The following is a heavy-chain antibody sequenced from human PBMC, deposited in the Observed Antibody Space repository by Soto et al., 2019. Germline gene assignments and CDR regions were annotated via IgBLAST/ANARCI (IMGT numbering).Heavy chain of an antibody. Sequence: ASVKVSCKASGYTFTSYYMHWVRQAPGQGLEWMGIINPSGGSTSYAQKFQGRVTMTRDTSTSTVYMELSSLRSEDTAVYYCARWGIVVVPAAYYGMDVWGQGTPVTVSS. D-gene: IGHD2-2*01. CDR2: INPSGGST. CDR1: GYTFTSYY. J-gene: IGHJ6*02. CDR3: ARWGIVVVPAAYYGMDV. V-gene: IGHV1-46*01.